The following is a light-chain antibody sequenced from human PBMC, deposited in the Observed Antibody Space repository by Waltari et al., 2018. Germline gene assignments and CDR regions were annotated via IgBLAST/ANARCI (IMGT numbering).Light chain of an antibody. CDR2: DTS. V-gene: IGKV3-11*01. J-gene: IGKJ1*01. CDR1: QSVSSF. CDR3: QQRGNWPPWT. Sequence: EIVLTQSPATLSVSPGERATLSRRASQSVSSFLAWYQQKPGQAPRLLIYDTSNRATGIPARFTGSGSGTDFTLTISSLEPEDSAVYYCQQRGNWPPWTFGQGTKVEV.